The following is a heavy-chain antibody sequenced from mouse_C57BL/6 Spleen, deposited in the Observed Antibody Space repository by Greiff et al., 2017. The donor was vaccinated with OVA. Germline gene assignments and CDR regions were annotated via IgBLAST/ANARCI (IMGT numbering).Heavy chain of an antibody. D-gene: IGHD1-1*01. CDR3: TRYYGSSPFAY. V-gene: IGHV14-1*01. J-gene: IGHJ3*01. CDR2: IDPEDGDT. CDR1: GFNFTDYY. Sequence: VQLQQSGAELVRPGASVKLSCTASGFNFTDYYMHWVKQRPEQGLEWIGRIDPEDGDTEYAPKFQGKATMTADTSSNTAYLQLSNLTSEDAAVYYCTRYYGSSPFAYWGQGTLVTVSA.